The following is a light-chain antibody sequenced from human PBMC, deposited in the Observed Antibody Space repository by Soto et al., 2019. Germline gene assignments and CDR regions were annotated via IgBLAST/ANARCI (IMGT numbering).Light chain of an antibody. CDR2: DDS. Sequence: SYELSQPPSVSVAPGQTARITCGGNNIGSKSVHWYQQKPGQAPVLVVYDDSDRPSGISERFSGSYSGNTATLTISWVEAGDEADYYGQVWDSSSDHVVFGGGTKLAV. CDR3: QVWDSSSDHVV. V-gene: IGLV3-21*02. CDR1: NIGSKS. J-gene: IGLJ2*01.